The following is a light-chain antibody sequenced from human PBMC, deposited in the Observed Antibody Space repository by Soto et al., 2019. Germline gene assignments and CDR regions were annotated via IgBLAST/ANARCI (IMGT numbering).Light chain of an antibody. CDR1: SSNIGAGYD. CDR3: QSYDSSLSGFYV. J-gene: IGLJ1*01. CDR2: GNS. Sequence: QLVLTQPPSVSGPPGQRVTISCTGSSSNIGAGYDVHWYQQLPGTAPKLLIYGNSNRPSGVPDRFSGSKSGTSASLAITGLQAEDEADYYCQSYDSSLSGFYVFGTGTKLTV. V-gene: IGLV1-40*01.